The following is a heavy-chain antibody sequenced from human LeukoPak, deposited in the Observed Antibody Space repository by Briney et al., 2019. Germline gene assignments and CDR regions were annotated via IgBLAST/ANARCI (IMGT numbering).Heavy chain of an antibody. J-gene: IGHJ6*02. Sequence: PGGSLRLSCAASGFTFSGSAMHWVRQASGKGLEWVSRIRSKANSYATAYAASVKGRFTISRDDSKNTAYLQMNSLKTEDTAVYYCTRDVWYGYYYYYGMDVWGQGTTVTVSS. CDR1: GFTFSGSA. CDR2: IRSKANSYAT. D-gene: IGHD6-13*01. V-gene: IGHV3-73*01. CDR3: TRDVWYGYYYYYGMDV.